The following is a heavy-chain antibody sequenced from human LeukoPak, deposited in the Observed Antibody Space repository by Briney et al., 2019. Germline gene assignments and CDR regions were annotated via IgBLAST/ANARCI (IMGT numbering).Heavy chain of an antibody. Sequence: SETLSLTCTVSGYSISSGYYWGWIRQPPGKGLEGIGRIYHSGSTYYTQSLKSRVTISVDTSKNQFSLKLSSVTAADTVVYYCARNMVRGVIITYYMDVWGKGTTVTVSS. V-gene: IGHV4-38-2*02. J-gene: IGHJ6*03. D-gene: IGHD3-10*01. CDR2: IYHSGST. CDR3: ARNMVRGVIITYYMDV. CDR1: GYSISSGYY.